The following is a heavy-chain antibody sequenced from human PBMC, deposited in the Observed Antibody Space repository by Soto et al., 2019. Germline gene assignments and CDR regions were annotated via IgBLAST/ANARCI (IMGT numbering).Heavy chain of an antibody. CDR2: IYYSGST. CDR1: GGSISSGGYY. V-gene: IGHV4-31*03. J-gene: IGHJ4*02. D-gene: IGHD3-3*01. Sequence: SETLSLTCTVSGGSISSGGYYWSWIRQHPGKGLEWIGYIYYSGSTYYNPSLKSRVTISVDTSKNQFSLKLSSVTAADTAVYYCARGQYYDFWSGYSEYLFDYWGQGTLVTGSS. CDR3: ARGQYYDFWSGYSEYLFDY.